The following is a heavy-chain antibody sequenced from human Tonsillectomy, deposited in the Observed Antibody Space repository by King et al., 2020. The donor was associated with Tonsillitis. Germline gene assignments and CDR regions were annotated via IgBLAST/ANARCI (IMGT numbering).Heavy chain of an antibody. V-gene: IGHV4-34*04. CDR3: AGLVAGTSYYNYGMDV. J-gene: IGHJ6*02. Sequence: VQLQQWCAGLLKPSETLSLTCAVYGGSFSGYYWSWIRQPPGKGLEWIGEINLSGSTKNNPSLQSRGTISVDTSKNRFPLKLGSVTAADTAVYYCAGLVAGTSYYNYGMDVWGQGTTVTVSS. CDR1: GGSFSGYY. D-gene: IGHD1-1*01. CDR2: INLSGST.